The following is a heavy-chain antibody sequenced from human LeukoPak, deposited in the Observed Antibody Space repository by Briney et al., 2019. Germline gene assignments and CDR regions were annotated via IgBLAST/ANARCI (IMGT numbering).Heavy chain of an antibody. J-gene: IGHJ5*02. V-gene: IGHV6-1*01. Sequence: SQTLSLTCAISGDSVSSSSVTWNWIRQSPSRGLEWLGRTYYRSTWYNDYAVSVRGRITVNPDTSKNQFSLHLNSVTPEDTAVYYCARRLTQYDCFDPWGQGILVTVSS. CDR3: ARRLTQYDCFDP. CDR2: TYYRSTWYN. D-gene: IGHD2-2*01. CDR1: GDSVSSSSVT.